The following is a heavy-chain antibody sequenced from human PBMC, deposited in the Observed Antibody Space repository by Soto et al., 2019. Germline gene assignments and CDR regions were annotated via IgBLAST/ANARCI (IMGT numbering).Heavy chain of an antibody. CDR2: INSDGSST. Sequence: GGSLRLSCAASGFTFSSYWMHWVRQAPGKGLVWVSRINSDGSSTSYADSVKGRFTISRDNAKNTLYLQMNSLRAEDTAVYYCARERPVYYYYGMDVWGQGTTVTVSS. D-gene: IGHD6-6*01. CDR1: GFTFSSYW. CDR3: ARERPVYYYYGMDV. J-gene: IGHJ6*02. V-gene: IGHV3-74*01.